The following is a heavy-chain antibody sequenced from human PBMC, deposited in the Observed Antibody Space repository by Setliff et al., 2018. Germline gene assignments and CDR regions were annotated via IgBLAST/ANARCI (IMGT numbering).Heavy chain of an antibody. J-gene: IGHJ3*02. CDR1: GFTLSSYW. CDR3: VRARTTNYDFWSGLNAFDI. D-gene: IGHD3-3*01. Sequence: PSETLSLSCAASGFTLSSYWMTWVRQAPGKGLEWVANIKQDGSDKYYVDSVKGRFTISRDNAKNSLSLQMNSLRAEDTAVYYCVRARTTNYDFWSGLNAFDIWGQGTMVTVSS. V-gene: IGHV3-7*03. CDR2: IKQDGSDK.